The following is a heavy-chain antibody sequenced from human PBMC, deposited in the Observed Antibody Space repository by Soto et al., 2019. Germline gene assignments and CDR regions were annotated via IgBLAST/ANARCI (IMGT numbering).Heavy chain of an antibody. V-gene: IGHV1-3*05. CDR1: GYTFTSYA. CDR3: ARVSGWYVLDY. D-gene: IGHD6-19*01. Sequence: QVQLVQSGAEEKKPGASVKVSCKASGYTFTSYAMHWVRQAPGQRLEWMGWINAGNGNTKYSQKFQGRVTITRDTPASTVYMELSSLRSEDTAVYYCARVSGWYVLDYWGQGTLVTVSS. J-gene: IGHJ4*02. CDR2: INAGNGNT.